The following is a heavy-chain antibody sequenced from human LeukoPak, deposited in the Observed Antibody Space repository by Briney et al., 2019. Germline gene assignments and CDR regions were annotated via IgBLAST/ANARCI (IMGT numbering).Heavy chain of an antibody. V-gene: IGHV4-59*08. CDR1: GGSISGYY. Sequence: SETLSLTCTVSGGSISGYYWSWIRQPPGRGLEWIAYMYYSGGADFNPSLKSRVTVSVDTSKNQFSLKLSSVTAADTAVYYCARQIGMVRGVITYGMDVWGQGTTVTVSS. D-gene: IGHD3-10*01. CDR3: ARQIGMVRGVITYGMDV. J-gene: IGHJ6*02. CDR2: MYYSGGA.